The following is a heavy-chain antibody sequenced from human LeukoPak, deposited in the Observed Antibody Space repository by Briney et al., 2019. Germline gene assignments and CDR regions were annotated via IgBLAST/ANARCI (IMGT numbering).Heavy chain of an antibody. CDR1: GFTFSSYS. CDR2: ISSSSSTI. D-gene: IGHD4-17*01. Sequence: PGGSLRLSCAASGFTFSSYSMNWVRQAPGKGLEWVSYISSSSSTIYYADSVKGRFTISRDNAKNSLYLQMNSLRAEDTAVYYCAKGDYSNSYNYWGQGTLVTVSS. J-gene: IGHJ4*02. V-gene: IGHV3-48*01. CDR3: AKGDYSNSYNY.